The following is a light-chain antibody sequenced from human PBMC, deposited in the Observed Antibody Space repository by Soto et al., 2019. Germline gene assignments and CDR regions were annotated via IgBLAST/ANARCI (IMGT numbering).Light chain of an antibody. Sequence: IVLTKSKGTRSLSPGERATLSCRASQSVNSNYLAWYQQKPGQAPRLLIYGASSRATGVPNRFSGSGSGTDFTLTISRLEPEDFAVYFCYQYDSSPWTFGQGTKVDIK. J-gene: IGKJ1*01. CDR1: QSVNSNY. CDR2: GAS. V-gene: IGKV3-20*01. CDR3: YQYDSSPWT.